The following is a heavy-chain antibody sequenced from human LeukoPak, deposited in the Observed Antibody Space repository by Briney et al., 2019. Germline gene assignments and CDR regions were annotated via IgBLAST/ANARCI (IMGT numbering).Heavy chain of an antibody. V-gene: IGHV3-21*04. CDR2: ISSSSSYI. CDR1: GFTFSSYS. CDR3: AREGDTAMSYNWFDP. D-gene: IGHD5-18*01. Sequence: GGSLRLSCAASGFTFSSYSMNWVRQAPGKGLEWVSSISSSSSYIYYADSVKGRFTISRDNAKNSLYLQMNSLRAEDTAVYYCAREGDTAMSYNWFDPWGQGTLVTVSS. J-gene: IGHJ5*02.